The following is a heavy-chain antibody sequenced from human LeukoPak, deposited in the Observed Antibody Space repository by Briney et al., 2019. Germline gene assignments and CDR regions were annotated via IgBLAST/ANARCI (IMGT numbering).Heavy chain of an antibody. CDR3: AKGYSSGLYKLYYFDF. CDR2: ISSSSSYI. J-gene: IGHJ4*02. D-gene: IGHD6-19*01. V-gene: IGHV3-21*01. CDR1: GFTFSSYS. Sequence: GGSLRLSCAASGFTFSSYSMNWVRQAPGKGLEWVSSISSSSSYIYYADSVKGRFTISRDNAKNSLYLQMNSLRAEDTAVYYCAKGYSSGLYKLYYFDFWGQGTLVTVSS.